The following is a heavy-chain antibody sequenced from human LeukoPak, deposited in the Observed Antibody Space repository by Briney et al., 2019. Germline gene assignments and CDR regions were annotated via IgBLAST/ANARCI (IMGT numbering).Heavy chain of an antibody. D-gene: IGHD4-23*01. CDR1: GYTLTELS. Sequence: ASVKVSCKVSGYTLTELSMHWVRQGPGKGLEWMGGFDPEDGETIYAQKFQGRVTITADESTSTAYMELSSLRSEDTAVYFCARGNSIDDRGWWFDPWGQGTLVTVSS. CDR2: FDPEDGET. CDR3: ARGNSIDDRGWWFDP. J-gene: IGHJ5*02. V-gene: IGHV1-24*01.